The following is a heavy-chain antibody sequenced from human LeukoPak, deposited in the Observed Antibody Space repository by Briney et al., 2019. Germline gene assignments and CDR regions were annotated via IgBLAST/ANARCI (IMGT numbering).Heavy chain of an antibody. CDR3: ARDPAGVCYMDV. J-gene: IGHJ6*03. Sequence: GASVKVSCKASGYTFTSYYMHWVRQAPGQGLEWMGIINPSGGSTSYAQKFQGRVTMTRDMSTSTVYMELSSLRSEDTAVYYCARDPAGVCYMDVWGKGTTVTVSS. CDR1: GYTFTSYY. D-gene: IGHD3-10*01. V-gene: IGHV1-46*01. CDR2: INPSGGST.